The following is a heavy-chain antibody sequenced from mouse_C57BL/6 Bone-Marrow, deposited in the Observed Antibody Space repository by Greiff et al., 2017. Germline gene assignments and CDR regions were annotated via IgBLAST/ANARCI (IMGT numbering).Heavy chain of an antibody. J-gene: IGHJ4*01. CDR2: IYPGSGNT. Sequence: QVQLQQSGAELVRPGASVKLSCKASGYTFTDYYINWVKQRPGQGLEWIARIYPGSGNTYYNEKFKGKATLTAEKSSSTAYMQLSSLTSEDSAVYFCARRGYYYGSSLGYAMDYWGQGTSVTVSS. D-gene: IGHD1-1*01. V-gene: IGHV1-76*01. CDR1: GYTFTDYY. CDR3: ARRGYYYGSSLGYAMDY.